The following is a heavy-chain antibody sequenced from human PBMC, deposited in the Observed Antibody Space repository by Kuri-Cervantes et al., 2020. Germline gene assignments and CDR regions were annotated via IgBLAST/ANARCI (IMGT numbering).Heavy chain of an antibody. CDR3: ARSQGYFDWLLPDY. D-gene: IGHD3-9*01. CDR2: ITYGGGDFT. V-gene: IGHV3-23*01. CDR1: GFTFSSYS. Sequence: GESLKISCAASGFTFSSYSMNWVRQAPGKGLEWVSTITYGGGDFTHYADSVRGRFTISRDNSKNTLFLQMNSLRAEDTAVYYCARSQGYFDWLLPDYWGQGTLVTVSS. J-gene: IGHJ4*02.